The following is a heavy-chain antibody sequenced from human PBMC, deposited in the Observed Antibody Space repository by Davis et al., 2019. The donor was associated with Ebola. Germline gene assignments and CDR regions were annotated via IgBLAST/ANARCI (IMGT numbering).Heavy chain of an antibody. J-gene: IGHJ6*03. V-gene: IGHV1-69*13. CDR2: IIPIFGIT. CDR1: GDTFNTYA. Sequence: SVKVSCKASGDTFNTYAIAWVRQAPGQGLEWMGAIIPIFGITYCAQKFQGRLTITADESKSTVYMELSSLKSEETAVYYCTRDLRPGAPVVTSSYYMDVWGKGTTVTVSS. D-gene: IGHD2-2*01. CDR3: TRDLRPGAPVVTSSYYMDV.